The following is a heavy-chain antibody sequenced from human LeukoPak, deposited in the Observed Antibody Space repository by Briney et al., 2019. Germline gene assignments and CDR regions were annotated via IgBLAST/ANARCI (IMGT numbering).Heavy chain of an antibody. CDR3: ARVGSYSRNWFDP. Sequence: PSETLSLTCTVSGGSISSGGYYWSWIRQHPGKGLEWIGYIYYSGSTYYNPSLKSRVTISVDTSKNQFSLKLSSVTAADTAVYYCARVGSYSRNWFDPWGQGTLVTVSS. CDR1: GGSISSGGYY. CDR2: IYYSGST. J-gene: IGHJ5*02. V-gene: IGHV4-31*03. D-gene: IGHD3-10*01.